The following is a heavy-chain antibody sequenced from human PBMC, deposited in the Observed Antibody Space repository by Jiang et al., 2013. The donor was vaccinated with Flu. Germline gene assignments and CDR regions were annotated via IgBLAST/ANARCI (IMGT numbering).Heavy chain of an antibody. D-gene: IGHD2-8*01. V-gene: IGHV1-18*01. CDR2: ISTYNGHT. CDR1: GYIFSSYG. Sequence: GAEVKKPGASVMVSCKASGYIFSSYGISWVRQAPGQGLEWMGWISTYNGHTIYAQKFQGRVNMTSDNSTRTAYLEVMRLRSDDTAVYYCARDKQKDNVYMVYAAYGMDVWGQGTTVTVS. CDR3: ARDKQKDNVYMVYAAYGMDV. J-gene: IGHJ6*02.